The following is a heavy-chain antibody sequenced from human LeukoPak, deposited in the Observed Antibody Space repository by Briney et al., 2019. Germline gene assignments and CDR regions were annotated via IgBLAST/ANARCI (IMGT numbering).Heavy chain of an antibody. J-gene: IGHJ6*04. Sequence: GGSLRLSCAASGFTFSSYEMNWVRQAPGKGLEWVSYISSSGSTIYYADSVKGRFTISRDIAKNSLYLQMNSLRAEDTAVYYCAELGITMIGGVWGKGTTVTISS. CDR2: ISSSGSTI. D-gene: IGHD3-10*02. CDR3: AELGITMIGGV. V-gene: IGHV3-48*03. CDR1: GFTFSSYE.